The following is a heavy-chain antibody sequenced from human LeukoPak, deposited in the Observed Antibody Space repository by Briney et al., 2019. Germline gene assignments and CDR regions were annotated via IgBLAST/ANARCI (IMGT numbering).Heavy chain of an antibody. D-gene: IGHD3-10*01. Sequence: PGRSLRLSCAASGFTFSSYGMHWVRQAPGKGLEWVAVIWYDGSNKYYADSVKGRFTISRDNSKNTLYLQMNSLRTEDSALYYCVVDLSGSADYWGQGTLVTVSS. J-gene: IGHJ4*02. CDR1: GFTFSSYG. V-gene: IGHV3-33*01. CDR2: IWYDGSNK. CDR3: VVDLSGSADY.